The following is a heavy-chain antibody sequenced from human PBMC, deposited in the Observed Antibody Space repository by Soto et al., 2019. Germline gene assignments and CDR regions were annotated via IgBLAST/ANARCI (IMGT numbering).Heavy chain of an antibody. J-gene: IGHJ3*02. Sequence: EVRLVESGGGLVQPGRSLRLSCAASGFTFDDYAMHWVRQAPGKGLEWDSGISWNSGSIGYADSVKSRFTISRDNAKNSLYLQINSLRAEDTALYYCAKAYLEPGIAVAVGAFDIWGQGTMVTVSS. CDR2: ISWNSGSI. V-gene: IGHV3-9*01. CDR3: AKAYLEPGIAVAVGAFDI. CDR1: GFTFDDYA. D-gene: IGHD6-19*01.